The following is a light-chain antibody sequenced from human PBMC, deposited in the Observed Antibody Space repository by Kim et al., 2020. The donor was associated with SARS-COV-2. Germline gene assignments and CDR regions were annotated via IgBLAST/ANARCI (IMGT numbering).Light chain of an antibody. V-gene: IGLV2-14*04. CDR3: SSYTSSSRV. CDR2: DVS. Sequence: PGQSITISCTGTSSDVGGHNYVSWYQQHPGKAPKLMIYDVSKRPSGVSNRFSGSKSGNTASLTISGLQAEDEADYYCSSYTSSSRVFGGGTKLTVL. CDR1: SSDVGGHNY. J-gene: IGLJ3*02.